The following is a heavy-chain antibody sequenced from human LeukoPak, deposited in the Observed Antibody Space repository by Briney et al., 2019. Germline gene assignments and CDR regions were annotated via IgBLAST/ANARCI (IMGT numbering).Heavy chain of an antibody. CDR2: VSFSGTT. D-gene: IGHD3-3*01. J-gene: IGHJ4*02. V-gene: IGHV4-59*11. CDR3: ARIFGGFD. Sequence: SETLSLTCTVSRGPISSHYWSWIRQPPGKGLEWIGYVSFSGTTKYSPSLNSRVTISRDKSENQFSLKLRSVTAADTAVYYCARIFGGFDWGQGTLVTVSS. CDR1: RGPISSHY.